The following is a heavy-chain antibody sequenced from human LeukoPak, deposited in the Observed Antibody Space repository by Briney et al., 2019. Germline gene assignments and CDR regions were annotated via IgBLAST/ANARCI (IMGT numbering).Heavy chain of an antibody. V-gene: IGHV4-4*02. J-gene: IGHJ4*02. D-gene: IGHD5-24*01. Sequence: SGTLSLTCAVSGGSISSSNWWSWIRQPPGKGLEWIGEIYYSGSTNYNPSLKSRVTISVDTSKNQFSLKLSSVTAADTAVYYCARVERWLQPPPDYWGQGTLVTVSS. CDR2: IYYSGST. CDR1: GGSISSSNW. CDR3: ARVERWLQPPPDY.